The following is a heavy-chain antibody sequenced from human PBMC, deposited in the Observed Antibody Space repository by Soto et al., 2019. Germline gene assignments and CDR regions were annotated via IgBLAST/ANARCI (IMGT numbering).Heavy chain of an antibody. CDR3: ARRHDDYQAEYFQH. CDR2: ISSRGRTV. D-gene: IGHD4-17*01. CDR1: GFIFSDPY. V-gene: IGHV3-11*01. J-gene: IGHJ1*01. Sequence: GGSLRLSCVGSGFIFSDPYMCWIRQAPGKGLECVSYISSRGRTVNYADSVKGRFTISRDNAKNSLYLQMNNLRVEDTAVYYCARRHDDYQAEYFQHWGQGTLVTVSS.